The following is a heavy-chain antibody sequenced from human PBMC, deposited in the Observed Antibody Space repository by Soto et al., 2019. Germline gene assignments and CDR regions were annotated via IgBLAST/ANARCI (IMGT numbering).Heavy chain of an antibody. V-gene: IGHV3-66*01. CDR3: ARERSLWQNSPINWFDP. CDR1: GFTVSSNY. J-gene: IGHJ5*02. D-gene: IGHD1-7*01. CDR2: IYSGGST. Sequence: EVQLVESGGGLVQPGGSLRLSCAASGFTVSSNYMSWVRQAPGKGLEWVSVIYSGGSTYYADSVKGRFTISRDNSKNTLYLQMNSLRAEDTAVYYCARERSLWQNSPINWFDPWGQGTLVTVSS.